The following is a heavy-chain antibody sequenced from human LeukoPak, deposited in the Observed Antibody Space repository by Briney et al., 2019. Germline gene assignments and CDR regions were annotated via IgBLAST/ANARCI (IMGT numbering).Heavy chain of an antibody. D-gene: IGHD2-15*01. J-gene: IGHJ4*02. CDR1: GFTFSSYW. CDR2: IKEDGSEK. CDR3: ARDQTPFY. Sequence: GGSLRLSCAASGFTFSSYWMSWVRQAPGKGLEWVANIKEDGSEKYYVDSVKGRFTISRDNAKSSMWLQMNSLRDEDTAVYYCARDQTPFYWGQGSLVTVSS. V-gene: IGHV3-7*01.